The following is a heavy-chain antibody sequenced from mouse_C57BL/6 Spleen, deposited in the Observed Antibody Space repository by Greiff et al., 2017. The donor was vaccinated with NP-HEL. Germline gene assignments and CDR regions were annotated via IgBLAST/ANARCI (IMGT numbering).Heavy chain of an antibody. D-gene: IGHD3-2*02. V-gene: IGHV1-76*01. CDR1: GYTFTDYY. CDR2: IYPGSGNT. J-gene: IGHJ2*01. Sequence: VQLQQSGAELVRPGASVKLSCKASGYTFTDYYINWVKQRPGQGLEWIARIYPGSGNTYYNEKFKGKATLTAEKSSSTAYMQLSSLTSEDSAVYFCAREGGSSGYYFDYWGQGTTLTVSS. CDR3: AREGGSSGYYFDY.